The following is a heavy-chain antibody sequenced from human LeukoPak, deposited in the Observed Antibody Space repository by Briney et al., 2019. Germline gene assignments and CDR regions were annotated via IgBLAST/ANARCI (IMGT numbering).Heavy chain of an antibody. CDR1: EFTFSTYW. J-gene: IGHJ4*02. Sequence: PGGSLRLSCAASEFTFSTYWMTWVRQAPGKGLEWVAFIRYAVKGRFTISRDNSKNTLYLQMNSLRAEDTAVYYCAKFNSRGTGDYDYVWGELPVRPGVGDYWGQGTLVTVSS. D-gene: IGHD3-16*01. CDR2: IRYA. V-gene: IGHV3-30*02. CDR3: AKFNSRGTGDYDYVWGELPVRPGVGDY.